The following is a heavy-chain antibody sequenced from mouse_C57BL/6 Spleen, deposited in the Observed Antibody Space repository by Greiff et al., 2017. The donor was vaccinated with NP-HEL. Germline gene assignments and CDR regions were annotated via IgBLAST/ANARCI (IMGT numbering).Heavy chain of an antibody. Sequence: EVKVVESGGGLVKPGGSLKLSCAASGFTFSDYGMHWVRQAPEKGLEWVAYISSGSSTIYYADTVKGRFTISRANAKNTLFLQMTSRRSEDTAMYYCARTVVATNFDVWGTGTTVTVSS. CDR3: ARTVVATNFDV. CDR2: ISSGSSTI. V-gene: IGHV5-17*01. J-gene: IGHJ1*03. CDR1: GFTFSDYG. D-gene: IGHD1-1*01.